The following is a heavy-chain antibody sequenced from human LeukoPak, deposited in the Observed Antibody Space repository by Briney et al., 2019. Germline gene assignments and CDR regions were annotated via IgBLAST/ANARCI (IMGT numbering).Heavy chain of an antibody. J-gene: IGHJ4*02. D-gene: IGHD4-23*01. CDR2: ISSNGGST. V-gene: IGHV3-64*01. CDR1: GFTFSSYA. CDR3: ARDPYGGNSGAFDY. Sequence: GGSLRLSCAASGFTFSSYAMHWVRQAPGKGLEYVSAISSNGGSTYYANSVKGRFTISRDNSKNTLYLQMGSLRAEDMAVYYCARDPYGGNSGAFDYWGQGTLVTVS.